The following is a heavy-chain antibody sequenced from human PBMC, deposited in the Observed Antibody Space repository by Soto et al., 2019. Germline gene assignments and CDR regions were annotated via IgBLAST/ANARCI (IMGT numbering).Heavy chain of an antibody. Sequence: SETLSLTCTVSGGSISSYYWSWIRQPAGKGLEWIGRIYTSGSTNYNPSLKSRVTMSVDTSKNQFSLKLSSVTAADTAVEYCARDSGGNAPDAFEIWGQGTMVTVSS. D-gene: IGHD2-15*01. V-gene: IGHV4-4*07. CDR2: IYTSGST. CDR1: GGSISSYY. CDR3: ARDSGGNAPDAFEI. J-gene: IGHJ3*02.